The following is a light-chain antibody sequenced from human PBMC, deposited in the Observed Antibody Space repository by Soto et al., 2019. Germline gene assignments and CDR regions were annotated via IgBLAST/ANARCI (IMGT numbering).Light chain of an antibody. Sequence: EVVITQSPATLSVSPGETAALSCRASQSVSSSYLAWSQQKPGQAPRLLIYGTSSTATGIPDRFSGSGSGTDFTLTISRLEPEDFAVYYCQQYGSPPTFGQGTRLEIK. CDR1: QSVSSSY. V-gene: IGKV3-20*01. CDR3: QQYGSPPT. J-gene: IGKJ5*01. CDR2: GTS.